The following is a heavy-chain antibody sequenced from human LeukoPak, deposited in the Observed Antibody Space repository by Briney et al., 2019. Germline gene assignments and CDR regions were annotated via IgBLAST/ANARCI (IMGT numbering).Heavy chain of an antibody. CDR3: AKRSGRYCSSTSCPTHYYMDV. CDR1: GFTFSSYA. CDR2: ISGSGGST. D-gene: IGHD2-2*01. J-gene: IGHJ6*03. Sequence: GGSLRLSCAASGFTFSSYAMSWVRQAPGKGLEWVSAISGSGGSTYYADSVKGRFAISRDNSKNTLYLQMNSLRAEDTAVYYCAKRSGRYCSSTSCPTHYYMDVWGKGTTVTVSS. V-gene: IGHV3-23*01.